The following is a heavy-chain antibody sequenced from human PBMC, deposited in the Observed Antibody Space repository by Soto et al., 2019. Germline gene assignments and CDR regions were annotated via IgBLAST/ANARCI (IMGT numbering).Heavy chain of an antibody. V-gene: IGHV4-4*02. D-gene: IGHD6-19*01. CDR1: GGSISSNNW. CDR2: IYHSGST. Sequence: PSETLSLTCAVSGGSISSNNWWTWVRQPPGKGLEWIGEIYHSGSTNYNPSLKSRVTISVEKSKNQFSLKLSSVTAADTAVYYCARSIGSVGYNWFDPWGQGTLVTVSS. CDR3: ARSIGSVGYNWFDP. J-gene: IGHJ5*02.